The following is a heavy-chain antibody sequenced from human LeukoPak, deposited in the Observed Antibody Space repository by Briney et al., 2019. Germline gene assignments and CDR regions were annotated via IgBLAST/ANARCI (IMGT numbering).Heavy chain of an antibody. CDR2: IYTSGST. J-gene: IGHJ4*02. D-gene: IGHD3-10*01. V-gene: IGHV4-4*07. Sequence: SETLSLTCTVSGGSISSYYWSWIRQPAGKGLEWIGRIYTSGSTNYNPSLKSRVTISVDTSKNQFSLKLSSVTAADTAVYYCARPRITMVRGVAYYFDYWGQGTLVTVSS. CDR1: GGSISSYY. CDR3: ARPRITMVRGVAYYFDY.